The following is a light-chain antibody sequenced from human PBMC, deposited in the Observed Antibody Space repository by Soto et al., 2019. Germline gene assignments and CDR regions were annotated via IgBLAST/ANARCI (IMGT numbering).Light chain of an antibody. CDR1: SSNIGSNT. Sequence: QSVLTQPPSASGTPGQRVTISCSGSSSNIGSNTVNWYQQLPGTAPKLLIYSNNQRPSGVPDQFSGSKSRTSASLAISGLQSEDEADYYCAAWDDSLNGLVVFGGGTLVTVL. J-gene: IGLJ2*01. V-gene: IGLV1-44*01. CDR2: SNN. CDR3: AAWDDSLNGLVV.